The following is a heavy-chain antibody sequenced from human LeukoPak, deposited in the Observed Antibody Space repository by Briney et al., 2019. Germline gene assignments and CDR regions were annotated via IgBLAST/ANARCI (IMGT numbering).Heavy chain of an antibody. CDR3: ARSRSAGY. CDR1: GFTFTSYS. Sequence: PGGSLRLSCAASGFTFTSYSMNWVRQAPGKGLEWVSTISGGGGSTYYADSVKGRFTISRDNAKNSLYLQMDSLRAEDTAVYYCARSRSAGYWGQGTLVTVSS. J-gene: IGHJ4*02. V-gene: IGHV3-23*01. CDR2: ISGGGGST.